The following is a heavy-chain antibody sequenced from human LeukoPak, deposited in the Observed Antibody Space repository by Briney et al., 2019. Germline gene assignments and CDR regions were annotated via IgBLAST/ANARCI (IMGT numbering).Heavy chain of an antibody. D-gene: IGHD4/OR15-4a*01. CDR3: VKGAKGDAFDI. J-gene: IGHJ3*02. Sequence: GGSLRLSCAASGFTFSKRGMHWVRQAPGKGLEWVAFIQYDAANKYYAASVNGRFTISRDNSKNTMFLQMNSLRVEDTAVYYCVKGAKGDAFDIWGQGTMVTVS. CDR1: GFTFSKRG. V-gene: IGHV3-30*02. CDR2: IQYDAANK.